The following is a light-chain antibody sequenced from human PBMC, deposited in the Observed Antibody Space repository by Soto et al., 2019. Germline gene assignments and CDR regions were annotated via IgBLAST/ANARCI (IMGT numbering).Light chain of an antibody. Sequence: DIQMTHAPSTLSASVGDRVTIACRASQSISSWLAWYQQKAGKAPKLLIYYASILESGVPSRFSGSGSGTEFTLTISSLQPDDFATYYCQQYNSYSRTFGQGTKVDIK. CDR3: QQYNSYSRT. CDR1: QSISSW. J-gene: IGKJ1*01. CDR2: YAS. V-gene: IGKV1-5*01.